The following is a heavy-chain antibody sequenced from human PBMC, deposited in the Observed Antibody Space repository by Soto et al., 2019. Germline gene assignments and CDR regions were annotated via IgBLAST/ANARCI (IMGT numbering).Heavy chain of an antibody. CDR3: ARVSNGREDDYGDPYFDY. V-gene: IGHV4-61*05. J-gene: IGHJ4*02. CDR2: IYDSGST. D-gene: IGHD4-17*01. CDR1: GSSISKSRSY. Sequence: PSETLPLTCTASGSSISKSRSYCCWIRQPPGKGRELIGYIYDSGSTYYNSSLKSRVTMSVDKSKNQFSLKLSSVTAAATAVYYCARVSNGREDDYGDPYFDYWGQGTLVTVSS.